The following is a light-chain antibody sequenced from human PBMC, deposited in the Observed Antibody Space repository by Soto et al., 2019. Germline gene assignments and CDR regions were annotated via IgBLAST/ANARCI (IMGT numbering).Light chain of an antibody. CDR3: QQYNTYST. J-gene: IGKJ5*01. Sequence: GDSVTITCRASQNIRNWLAWYXQXPXXXPXXLIYDASSLKSWVPARFSGSGSGTEFTLTISSLQPDDFATYYCQQYNTYSTFGQGKRLEI. V-gene: IGKV1-5*01. CDR2: DAS. CDR1: QNIRNW.